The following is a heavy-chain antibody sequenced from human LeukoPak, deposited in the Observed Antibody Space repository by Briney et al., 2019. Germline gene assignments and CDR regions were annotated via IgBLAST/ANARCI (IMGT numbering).Heavy chain of an antibody. D-gene: IGHD3-3*01. CDR1: GGSISSYY. V-gene: IGHV4-4*07. CDR2: IYTSGST. CDR3: ARHGVLRFLEWFHWFDP. Sequence: SETLSLTCTVSGGSISSYYWSWIRQPAGKGLEWIGRIYTSGSTYYNPSLKSRVTISVDTSKNQFSLKLSSVTAADTAVYYCARHGVLRFLEWFHWFDPWGQGTLVTVSS. J-gene: IGHJ5*02.